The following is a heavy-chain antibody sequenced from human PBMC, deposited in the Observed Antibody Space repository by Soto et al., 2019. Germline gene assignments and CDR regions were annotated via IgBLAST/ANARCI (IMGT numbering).Heavy chain of an antibody. J-gene: IGHJ6*02. V-gene: IGHV1-69*02. CDR3: TTQLIVHYRNRGGEDV. CDR2: IIPVLTIA. Sequence: QVQLVQSGPEVKKPGSSVKVSCTASEGSFSSYTFSWVRQTPGQGLEWMGRIIPVLTIANYAPKFQDRGTITADKSTTTVYMELSTLISDDTAVYYCTTQLIVHYRNRGGEDVWGQGTTVTVSS. CDR1: EGSFSSYT. D-gene: IGHD6-6*01.